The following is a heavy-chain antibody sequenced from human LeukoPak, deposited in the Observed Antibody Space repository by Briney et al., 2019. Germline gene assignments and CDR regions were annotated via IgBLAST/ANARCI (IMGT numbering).Heavy chain of an antibody. Sequence: ASVKVSCKASGYTFTSYGISWVRQAPGQGLEWMGWISAYNGNTNYAQKLQGRVTMTTDTSTSTAYMELRSLRSDDTAVYYCARAYYYDSSGYHYYYYYHMDVWGKGTTVTVSS. J-gene: IGHJ6*03. CDR2: ISAYNGNT. CDR3: ARAYYYDSSGYHYYYYYHMDV. V-gene: IGHV1-18*01. CDR1: GYTFTSYG. D-gene: IGHD3-22*01.